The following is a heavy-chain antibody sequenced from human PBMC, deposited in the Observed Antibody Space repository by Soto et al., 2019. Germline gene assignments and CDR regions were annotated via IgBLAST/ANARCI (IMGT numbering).Heavy chain of an antibody. CDR1: GGSINNHY. D-gene: IGHD7-27*01. CDR2: IYYSGSN. Sequence: QVQLQESGPGLVKPSETLSLTCTVSGGSINNHYWSWIRQPPGQGLEWIGYIYYSGSNNYNPSLKSRVTMSVDTSKNQFSLKLSSLTAADTAIYYCARANWFFDYWGQGTLVTVSS. J-gene: IGHJ4*02. V-gene: IGHV4-59*11. CDR3: ARANWFFDY.